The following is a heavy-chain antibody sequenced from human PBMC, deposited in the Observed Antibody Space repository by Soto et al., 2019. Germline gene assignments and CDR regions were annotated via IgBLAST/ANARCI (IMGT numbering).Heavy chain of an antibody. CDR3: ARVAVAARPRWYNWFDP. Sequence: QEQLVQSGAEVKKPGASVKVSCKTSGYTFTDYDINWVRQATGQGLEWIGWMNPNSGETGYAQKFQGRVTMTRSASLSTAYLELSSLTSEDTAFYYCARVAVAARPRWYNWFDPWGQGTLVTVSS. CDR2: MNPNSGET. D-gene: IGHD6-19*01. V-gene: IGHV1-8*01. CDR1: GYTFTDYD. J-gene: IGHJ5*02.